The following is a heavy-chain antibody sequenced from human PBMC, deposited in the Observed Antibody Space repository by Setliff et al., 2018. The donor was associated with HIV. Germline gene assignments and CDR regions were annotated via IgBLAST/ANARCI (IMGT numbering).Heavy chain of an antibody. CDR1: GGSFSGFY. CDR2: INHSGST. CDR3: ARAAAAGTRRFDL. D-gene: IGHD6-13*01. J-gene: IGHJ2*01. Sequence: SETLSLTCAVYGGSFSGFYWSWFRQPPGKGLDWIGEINHSGSTNYSPSLKSRVTISIDTSKKQFSLKLTSVTAADTALYYCARAAAAGTRRFDLWGCGTLVTVSS. V-gene: IGHV4-34*01.